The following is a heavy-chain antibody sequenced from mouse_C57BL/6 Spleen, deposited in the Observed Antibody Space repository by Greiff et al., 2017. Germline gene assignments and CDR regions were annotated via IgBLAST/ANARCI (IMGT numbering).Heavy chain of an antibody. D-gene: IGHD4-1*01. CDR1: GYTFTSYW. Sequence: QVQLQQPGAELVMPGASVKLSCKASGYTFTSYWMHWVKQRPGQGLEWIGEIDPSDSYTNYNQKFKGKSTLTVDKSSSTAYMQLSSLTSEDSAVYYCARERTGAYYFDYWGQGTTLTVSS. CDR2: IDPSDSYT. CDR3: ARERTGAYYFDY. J-gene: IGHJ2*01. V-gene: IGHV1-69*01.